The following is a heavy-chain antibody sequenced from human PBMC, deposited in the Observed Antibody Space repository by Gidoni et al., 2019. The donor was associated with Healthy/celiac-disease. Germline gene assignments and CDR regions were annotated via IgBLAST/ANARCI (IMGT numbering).Heavy chain of an antibody. CDR1: GFTFSSYA. V-gene: IGHV3-23*01. J-gene: IGHJ4*02. D-gene: IGHD2-2*01. CDR3: AKARGWKSWGKSDIVVVPAASDY. Sequence: EVQLLESGGGLVQPGGSLRLSCAASGFTFSSYAMSWVRQAPGKGLEWVSAISGSGGSTYYADSVKGRFTISRDNSKNTLYLQMNSLRAEDTAVYYCAKARGWKSWGKSDIVVVPAASDYWGQGTLVTVSS. CDR2: ISGSGGST.